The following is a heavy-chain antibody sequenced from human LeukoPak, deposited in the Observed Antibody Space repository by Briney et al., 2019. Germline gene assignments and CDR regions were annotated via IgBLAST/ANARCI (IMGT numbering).Heavy chain of an antibody. J-gene: IGHJ4*02. CDR2: ISAYNGNT. CDR1: GYTFTSYG. CDR3: ARGASTFDY. V-gene: IGHV1-18*01. Sequence: ASVKVSCKASGYTFTSYGISWVRQAPGQGLEWMGWISAYNGNTNYAQKLQGRVTMTRDTSTSTVYMELSSLRSEDTAAYYCARGASTFDYWGQGTLVTVSS.